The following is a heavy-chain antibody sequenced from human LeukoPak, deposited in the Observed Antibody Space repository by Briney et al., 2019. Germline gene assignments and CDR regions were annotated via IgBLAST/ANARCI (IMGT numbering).Heavy chain of an antibody. Sequence: PSETLSLTCSVSGASINSYWRSWIRQPPGRGLEWIAYIHHSGETNYNPSFKSRVTISLATSKNQVSLMLTSVTAADTAVYFCATHVLFDPNHYSYWFDPRGQGTLVTVSS. CDR2: IHHSGET. J-gene: IGHJ5*02. CDR3: ATHVLFDPNHYSYWFDP. CDR1: GASINSYW. D-gene: IGHD1-14*01. V-gene: IGHV4-59*08.